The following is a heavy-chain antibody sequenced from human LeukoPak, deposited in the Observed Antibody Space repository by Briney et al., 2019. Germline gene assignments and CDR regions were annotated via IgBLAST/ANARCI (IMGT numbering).Heavy chain of an antibody. CDR3: ASIAAAGTDYGMDV. CDR2: VYSDDST. CDR1: GFIVSDSY. J-gene: IGHJ6*02. V-gene: IGHV3-53*01. Sequence: GGSLRLSCAASGFIVSDSYMSWVRQAPGKGLEWVSVVYSDDSTYYADSVMGRFTISRDNAKNSLYLQMNSLRAEDTAVYYCASIAAAGTDYGMDVWGQGTTVTVSS. D-gene: IGHD6-13*01.